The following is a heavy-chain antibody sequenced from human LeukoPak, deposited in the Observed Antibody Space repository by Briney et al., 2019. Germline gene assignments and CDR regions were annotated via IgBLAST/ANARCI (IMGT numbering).Heavy chain of an antibody. V-gene: IGHV1-69*04. D-gene: IGHD3-22*01. Sequence: AASVKVSCKASGGTFSSYAISWVRQAPGQGLEWMGRIIPILGIANYAQNFQGRVTITADKSTSTAYMELSSLRSEDTAVYYCARHYYDSSGYSGGYFDYWGQGTLVTVSS. CDR3: ARHYYDSSGYSGGYFDY. CDR2: IIPILGIA. J-gene: IGHJ4*02. CDR1: GGTFSSYA.